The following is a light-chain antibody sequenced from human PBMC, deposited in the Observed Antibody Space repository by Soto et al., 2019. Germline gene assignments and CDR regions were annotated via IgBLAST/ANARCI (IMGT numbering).Light chain of an antibody. CDR3: LQDYNYPLT. CDR1: QGIRND. Sequence: ALPMTQSPSSLSASVGDRVTITCPASQGIRNDLGWYQQEPGKAPKLLIYAASSLQSGVPSRFSGSGSGTDFTLTISSLQPEDFATYYCLQDYNYPLTFGGGTKVDIK. CDR2: AAS. V-gene: IGKV1-6*01. J-gene: IGKJ4*01.